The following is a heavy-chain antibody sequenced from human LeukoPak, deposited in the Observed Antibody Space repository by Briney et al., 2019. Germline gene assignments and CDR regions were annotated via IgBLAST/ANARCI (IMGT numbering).Heavy chain of an antibody. D-gene: IGHD6-19*01. CDR1: GFTFSDYY. J-gene: IGHJ4*02. CDR3: AKGQPESKQWLAFFDY. Sequence: GGSLRLSCAASGFTFSDYYMSWIRQAPGKGLEWVSYISSSGSTIYYADSVKGRFTISRDNSKNTLYLQMNSLRAEDTAVYYCAKGQPESKQWLAFFDYWGQGTLVTVSS. CDR2: ISSSGSTI. V-gene: IGHV3-11*04.